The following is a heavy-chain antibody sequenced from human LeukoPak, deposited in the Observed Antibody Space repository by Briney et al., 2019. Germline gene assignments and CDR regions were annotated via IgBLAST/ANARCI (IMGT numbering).Heavy chain of an antibody. CDR2: MSFSGST. V-gene: IGHV4-39*01. CDR3: ARFSGSYFDY. D-gene: IGHD1-26*01. Sequence: SETLSLTCTVSGGSISSSGYFWAWIRQPPGKGLEWIGSMSFSGSTYYNPSLKSRVTISVDKSKNQFSLNLSSVTAADTAVYYSARFSGSYFDYWGQGTLVTASS. CDR1: GGSISSSGYF. J-gene: IGHJ4*03.